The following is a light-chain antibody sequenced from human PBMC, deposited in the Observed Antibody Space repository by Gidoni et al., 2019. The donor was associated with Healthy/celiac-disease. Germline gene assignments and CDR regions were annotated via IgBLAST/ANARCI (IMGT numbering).Light chain of an antibody. J-gene: IGKJ2*01. CDR1: QSVSSY. Sequence: EIVLTHSPATLSLSPGERATLSCRASQSVSSYLAWYQQKPGKAPRLLIYDASNRATGIPARFSGSGSGTDFTLTISSLEPEDFAVYYCQQRGNWPQTFGQGTKLEIK. CDR2: DAS. CDR3: QQRGNWPQT. V-gene: IGKV3-11*01.